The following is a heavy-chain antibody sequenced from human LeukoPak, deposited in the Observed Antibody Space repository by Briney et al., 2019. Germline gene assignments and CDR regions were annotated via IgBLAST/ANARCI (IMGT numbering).Heavy chain of an antibody. CDR3: ASNSIAAAFDY. J-gene: IGHJ4*02. Sequence: SETLSLTCTVSGGSISSYYWSWIRQPPGKGLEWIGYIYYSGSTNYNPSLKSRVTISVDTSRNQFSLKLSSVTAADTAVYYCASNSIAAAFDYWGQGTLVTVSS. V-gene: IGHV4-59*08. D-gene: IGHD6-13*01. CDR2: IYYSGST. CDR1: GGSISSYY.